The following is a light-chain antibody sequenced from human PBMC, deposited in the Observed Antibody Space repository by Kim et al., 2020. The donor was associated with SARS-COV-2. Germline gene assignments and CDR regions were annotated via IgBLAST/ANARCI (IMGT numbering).Light chain of an antibody. J-gene: IGLJ3*02. CDR1: SSNIGSNT. CDR3: ATWDDSLDVWM. Sequence: GQWVTMSCSGSSSNIGSNTVNWYQQFPGTAPQLLIDTDDRRPSGVSDRVSCSKSGTSASLAISALRSEDEADYYCATWDDSLDVWMFGGGTQLTVL. V-gene: IGLV1-44*01. CDR2: TDD.